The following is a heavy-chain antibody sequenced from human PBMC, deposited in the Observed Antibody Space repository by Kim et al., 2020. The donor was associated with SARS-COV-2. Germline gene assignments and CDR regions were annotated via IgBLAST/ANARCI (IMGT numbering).Heavy chain of an antibody. J-gene: IGHJ3*02. V-gene: IGHV1-3*01. CDR3: ASTTQWLVDAFDI. D-gene: IGHD6-19*01. Sequence: YSQKFQGRVTITRDTSASTAYMELSSLRSEDTAVYYCASTTQWLVDAFDIWGQGTMVTVSS.